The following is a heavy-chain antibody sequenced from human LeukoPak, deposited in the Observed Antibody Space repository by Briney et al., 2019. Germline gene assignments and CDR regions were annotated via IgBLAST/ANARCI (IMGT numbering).Heavy chain of an antibody. Sequence: SETLSLTCTVSGASISSGGYYWRWIRQHPGRGLEWIVYIYYSGSTYYNPSLKSRVTISVDTSKNQFSLKLSSAAAADAAVCYCARASTIFGVVRACDIWGKETMVTVS. CDR3: ARASTIFGVVRACDI. J-gene: IGHJ3*02. CDR2: IYYSGST. CDR1: GASISSGGYY. D-gene: IGHD3-3*01. V-gene: IGHV4-31*03.